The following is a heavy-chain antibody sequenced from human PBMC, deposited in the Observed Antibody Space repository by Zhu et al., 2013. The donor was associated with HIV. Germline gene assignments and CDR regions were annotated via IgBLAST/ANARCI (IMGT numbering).Heavy chain of an antibody. CDR3: AREETTGGYLYHYYMDV. D-gene: IGHD2-8*02. CDR2: IFHTGRT. J-gene: IGHJ6*03. Sequence: QVQLQESGPGLVKPSETLSLTCSVSGYSISSGYFWGWIRQSPGKELEWIGSIFHTGRTYYNPSLESRVTISVDTSKNQISLKLSSVTAADTAVYYCAREETTGGYLYHYYMDVWGKGTTVTVSS. CDR1: GYSISSGYF. V-gene: IGHV4-38-2*02.